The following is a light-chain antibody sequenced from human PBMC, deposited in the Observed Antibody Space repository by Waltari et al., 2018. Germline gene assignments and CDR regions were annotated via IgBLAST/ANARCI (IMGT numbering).Light chain of an antibody. CDR2: GAS. CDR1: QSIGSN. Sequence: DIVMTQSPATLSVSPGERATLSCRASQSIGSNLAWYQHKPGQAPSFLIYGASTRATGIPARFSGSGSGTEFTLTISSLQSADFAVYYCQQYNNWPETFGQGTKVEIK. V-gene: IGKV3-15*01. J-gene: IGKJ1*01. CDR3: QQYNNWPET.